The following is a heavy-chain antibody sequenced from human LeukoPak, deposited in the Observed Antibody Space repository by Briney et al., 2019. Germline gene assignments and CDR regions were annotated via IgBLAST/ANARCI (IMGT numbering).Heavy chain of an antibody. CDR1: GYTFTGYY. J-gene: IGHJ4*02. Sequence: ASVKASCKASGYTFTGYYMHWVRQAPGQGLEWMGWLNPNSGGTSYAQKFQGRVTMTRDTSISTAYMELSRLTSDDTAVYYCTSDIVVVPAARGDYWGQGTLVTVSS. CDR3: TSDIVVVPAARGDY. CDR2: LNPNSGGT. D-gene: IGHD2-2*01. V-gene: IGHV1-2*02.